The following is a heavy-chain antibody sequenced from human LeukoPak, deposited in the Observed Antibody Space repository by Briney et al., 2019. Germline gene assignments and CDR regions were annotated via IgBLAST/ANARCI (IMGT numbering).Heavy chain of an antibody. V-gene: IGHV1-46*01. CDR3: ARVDATMVVDY. J-gene: IGHJ4*02. CDR2: INPSGGST. CDR1: GYTFTSYY. Sequence: GASVKVSCKASGYTFTSYYMHWVRQAPGQGLEWMGIINPSGGSTSYAQKSQGRVTMTRDTSTSTVYMELSSLRSEDTAVYYCARVDATMVVDYWGQGTLVTVSS. D-gene: IGHD4-23*01.